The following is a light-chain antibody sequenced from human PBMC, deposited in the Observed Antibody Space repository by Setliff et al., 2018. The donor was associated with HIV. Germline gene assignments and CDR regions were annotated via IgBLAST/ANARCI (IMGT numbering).Light chain of an antibody. CDR3: CSYTSSLTYV. CDR1: TSDIGNFNL. Sequence: QSVLAQPASVSGSPGQSITISCTGTTSDIGNFNLVSWYQQHPGKAPQVIIYDVSRRPSGVSSRFSGSKSGNTASLTISGLQAEDQADYYCCSYTSSLTYVFGTGTKGTV. J-gene: IGLJ1*01. CDR2: DVS. V-gene: IGLV2-23*02.